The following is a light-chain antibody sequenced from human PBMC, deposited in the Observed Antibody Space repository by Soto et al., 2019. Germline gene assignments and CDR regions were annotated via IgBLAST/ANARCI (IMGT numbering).Light chain of an antibody. Sequence: QSVLTQPASVSGSPGQSITISCTGTSSDVGAYNFVSWYQQHPGKAPKLMIYEVIHRPSGISTRFSGSKSGNTASLTISGVQAEDEADYYCSAYTTSSTLVFGNGTKVTVL. J-gene: IGLJ1*01. CDR1: SSDVGAYNF. CDR2: EVI. CDR3: SAYTTSSTLV. V-gene: IGLV2-14*01.